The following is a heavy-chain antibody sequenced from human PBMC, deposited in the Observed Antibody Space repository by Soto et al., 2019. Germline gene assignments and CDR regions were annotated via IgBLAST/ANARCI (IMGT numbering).Heavy chain of an antibody. D-gene: IGHD1-1*01. CDR2: ISAYNGNT. J-gene: IGHJ5*02. Sequence: ASVKVSCKASGYTFTSYGISWVRQAPGQGLEWMGWISAYNGNTNYAQKLQGRVTMTTDTSTSTAYMELRSLRSDDTAAYYCAIVEGLERPVNWFDPWGQGTLVTVSS. CDR1: GYTFTSYG. V-gene: IGHV1-18*01. CDR3: AIVEGLERPVNWFDP.